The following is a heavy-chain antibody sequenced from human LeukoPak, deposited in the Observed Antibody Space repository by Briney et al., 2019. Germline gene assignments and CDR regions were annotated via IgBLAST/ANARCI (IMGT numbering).Heavy chain of an antibody. D-gene: IGHD2-2*01. CDR1: GFTFSSYA. J-gene: IGHJ4*02. Sequence: GGSLRLSCAASGFTFSSYAMHWVRQAPGKGLEWVAVISYDGSNKYYADSVKGRFTISRDNPKNTLYLQMDSLRAEDTAVYYCARVQGDIVVVPAALDYWGQGTLVTVSS. CDR2: ISYDGSNK. CDR3: ARVQGDIVVVPAALDY. V-gene: IGHV3-30*01.